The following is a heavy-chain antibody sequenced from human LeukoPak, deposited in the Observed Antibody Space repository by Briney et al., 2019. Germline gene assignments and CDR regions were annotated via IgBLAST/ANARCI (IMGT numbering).Heavy chain of an antibody. CDR3: TTDSEVDY. Sequence: GGSLRLSCAASGFTFSNAWMSWVRQAPGKGPEWVGRIKSETDGGTTDYAAPVKGRFTISRDDSKNTLYLQMNSLKTEDTAVYYCTTDSEVDYWGQGTLVTVSS. CDR2: IKSETDGGTT. J-gene: IGHJ4*02. D-gene: IGHD1-26*01. CDR1: GFTFSNAW. V-gene: IGHV3-15*01.